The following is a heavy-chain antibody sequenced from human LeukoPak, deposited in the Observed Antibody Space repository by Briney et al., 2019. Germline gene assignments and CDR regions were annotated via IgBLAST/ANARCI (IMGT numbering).Heavy chain of an antibody. CDR3: AKVLQANMITMVRGVPWVFDY. D-gene: IGHD3-10*01. CDR1: GFTFSSYA. J-gene: IGHJ4*02. Sequence: GGSLRLSCAASGFTFSSYAMHWVRQAPGKGLEWVAVISYDGSNKYYADSVKGRFTISRDNSKNTLYLQMNSLRAEDTAVYYCAKVLQANMITMVRGVPWVFDYWGQGTLVTVSS. V-gene: IGHV3-30*04. CDR2: ISYDGSNK.